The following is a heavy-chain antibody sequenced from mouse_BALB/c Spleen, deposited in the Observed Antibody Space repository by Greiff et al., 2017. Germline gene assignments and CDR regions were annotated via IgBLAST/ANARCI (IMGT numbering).Heavy chain of an antibody. CDR2: INPSTGYT. Sequence: QVQLQQSGAELAKPGASVKMSCKASGYTFTSYWMHWVKQRPGQGLEWIGYINPSTGYTEYNQKFKDKATLTADKSSSTAYMQLSSLTSEDSAVYYCVFYGNSFAYWGQGTLVTVSA. CDR1: GYTFTSYW. J-gene: IGHJ3*01. D-gene: IGHD2-1*01. V-gene: IGHV1-7*01. CDR3: VFYGNSFAY.